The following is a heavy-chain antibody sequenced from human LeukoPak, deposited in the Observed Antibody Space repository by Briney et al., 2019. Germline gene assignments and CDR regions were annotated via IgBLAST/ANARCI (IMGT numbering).Heavy chain of an antibody. V-gene: IGHV3-64*01. CDR1: GFTFSSYA. CDR2: ISSNGGST. CDR3: AREERGLQGGYFDY. D-gene: IGHD1-26*01. J-gene: IGHJ4*02. Sequence: GGSLRLSCAASGFTFSSYAMHWVRQAPGKGLEYVSAISSNGGSTYYANSVKGRFTISRDNSKNTLYLQMGSLRAEDMAVYYCAREERGLQGGYFDYWGQGTLVTVSS.